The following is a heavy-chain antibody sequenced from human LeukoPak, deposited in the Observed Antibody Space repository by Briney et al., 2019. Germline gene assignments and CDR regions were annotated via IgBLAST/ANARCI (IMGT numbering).Heavy chain of an antibody. CDR3: ARVLAARPYYYYYYYMDV. CDR2: IKQDGSEK. D-gene: IGHD6-6*01. J-gene: IGHJ6*03. V-gene: IGHV3-7*04. Sequence: PGGSLRLSCAASGFTFSSYWMSWVRQAPGKGLEWVANIKQDGSEKYYVDSVKGRFTISRDSAKNSLYLQMNSLRAEDTAVYYCARVLAARPYYYYYYYMDVWGKGTTVTVSS. CDR1: GFTFSSYW.